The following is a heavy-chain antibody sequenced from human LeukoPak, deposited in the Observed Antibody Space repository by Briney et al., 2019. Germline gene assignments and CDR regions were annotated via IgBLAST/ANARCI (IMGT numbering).Heavy chain of an antibody. D-gene: IGHD3-10*01. J-gene: IGHJ4*02. CDR1: GFSISSYS. V-gene: IGHV3-7*01. CDR3: ARDEPGFGELLAH. CDR2: IREDGGVK. Sequence: GGSLRLSCVASGFSISSYSMNWVRQAPGKGLEWVANIREDGGVKNYVDSLKGRFTISRDNAKNIVYLQMNSLRVEDTAIYFCARDEPGFGELLAHWGQGTSVTVSS.